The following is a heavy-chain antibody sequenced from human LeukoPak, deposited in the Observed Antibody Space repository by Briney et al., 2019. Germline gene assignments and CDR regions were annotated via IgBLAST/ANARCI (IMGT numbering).Heavy chain of an antibody. V-gene: IGHV3-33*01. CDR2: IWYDGSNK. CDR1: GFTFSSYG. CDR3: AGEYSSGWPHY. J-gene: IGHJ4*02. Sequence: PGRSLRLSCAASGFTFSSYGMHWVREAPGKGLEWVAVIWYDGSNKYYADSVKGRFSISRDNSKNTLYLQMNSLRAEDTAVYYCAGEYSSGWPHYWGQGSLVTVSS. D-gene: IGHD6-19*01.